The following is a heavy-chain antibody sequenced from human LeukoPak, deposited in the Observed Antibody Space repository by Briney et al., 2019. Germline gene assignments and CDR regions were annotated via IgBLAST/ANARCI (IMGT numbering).Heavy chain of an antibody. Sequence: GGSLRLSCAASGFTFSSYWMSWVRQAPGKGLEWVANIKQDGSEKYYVDSVKGRFTISRDNAKNSLYLQMNSLRAEDTAVYYCARVLGNMYYDILTGYRNPTTNFDYWGQGTLVTVCS. J-gene: IGHJ4*02. CDR2: IKQDGSEK. D-gene: IGHD3-9*01. CDR3: ARVLGNMYYDILTGYRNPTTNFDY. V-gene: IGHV3-7*01. CDR1: GFTFSSYW.